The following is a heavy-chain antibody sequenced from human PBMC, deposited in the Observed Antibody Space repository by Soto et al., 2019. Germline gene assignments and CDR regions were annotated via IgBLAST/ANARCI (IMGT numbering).Heavy chain of an antibody. D-gene: IGHD2-15*01. J-gene: IGHJ4*01. V-gene: IGHV1-2*02. Sequence: ASVEVSCKASVFSVDTTYCIHWVRRAPGQGLEWMGSINPNSGDTNYAQNFQGRVTMTRDTSISTAYMEVSSLTSDDTAVYYCGSPRSGPSPDVGHWGHRTVVTVSS. CDR3: GSPRSGPSPDVGH. CDR1: VFSVDTTYC. CDR2: INPNSGDT.